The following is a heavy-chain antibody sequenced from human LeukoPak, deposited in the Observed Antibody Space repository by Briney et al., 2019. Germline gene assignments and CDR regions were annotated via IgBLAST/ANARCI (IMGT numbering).Heavy chain of an antibody. CDR1: GFIFSSYS. Sequence: GGSLRLSCAASGFIFSSYSMNWVRQAPGKGLEWVSSISSSSSYIYYADSVKGRFTISRDNAKNSLYLQMNSLRAEDTAVYYCARDLGYCSSTSCYRYVDYWGQGTLVTVSS. CDR3: ARDLGYCSSTSCYRYVDY. D-gene: IGHD2-2*02. V-gene: IGHV3-21*01. CDR2: ISSSSSYI. J-gene: IGHJ4*02.